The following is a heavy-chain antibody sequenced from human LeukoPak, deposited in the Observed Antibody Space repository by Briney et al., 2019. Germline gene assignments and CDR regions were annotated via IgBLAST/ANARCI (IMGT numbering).Heavy chain of an antibody. Sequence: GGSLRLSCAASGFTFRSYWMHWVRQAPGKGLVWVSRINSDGSTTNYADSVKGRFTISRDNAKNTLYLQMNSLRAEDTAVYYCTRELSFLVRGVIITDNWFDPWGQGTLVTVSS. CDR3: TRELSFLVRGVIITDNWFDP. CDR1: GFTFRSYW. V-gene: IGHV3-74*01. J-gene: IGHJ5*02. CDR2: INSDGSTT. D-gene: IGHD3-10*01.